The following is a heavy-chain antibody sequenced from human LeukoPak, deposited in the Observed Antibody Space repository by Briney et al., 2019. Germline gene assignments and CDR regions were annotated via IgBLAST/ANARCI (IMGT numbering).Heavy chain of an antibody. J-gene: IGHJ6*02. V-gene: IGHV1-2*04. CDR3: ARDLAPSYYDILTGYGTPHQPYYYYGMDV. Sequence: ASVKVSCKASGYTFTSYDINWVRQATGQGLEWMGWMNPNSGGTNYAQKFQGWVTMTRDTSISTAYMELSRLRSDDTAVYCCARDLAPSYYDILTGYGTPHQPYYYYGMDVWGQGTTVTVSS. CDR2: MNPNSGGT. CDR1: GYTFTSYD. D-gene: IGHD3-9*01.